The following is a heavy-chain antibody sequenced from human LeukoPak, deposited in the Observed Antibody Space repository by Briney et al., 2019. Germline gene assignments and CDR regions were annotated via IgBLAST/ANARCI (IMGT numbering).Heavy chain of an antibody. CDR1: GFTVSSNY. CDR3: AKDLNWGGR. D-gene: IGHD7-27*01. CDR2: ISGSGAT. V-gene: IGHV3-53*01. J-gene: IGHJ4*02. Sequence: GGSLRLSCAASGFTVSSNYMTWVRQAPGKGLEWVSGISGSGATDYADSVKGRFTISRDNSKNTLYLQINSLRAEDTAVYFCAKDLNWGGRWGQGTLVTVSS.